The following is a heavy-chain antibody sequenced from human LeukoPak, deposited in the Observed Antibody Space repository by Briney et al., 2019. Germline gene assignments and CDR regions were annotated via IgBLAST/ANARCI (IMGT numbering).Heavy chain of an antibody. V-gene: IGHV3-7*01. CDR1: GFTFSSYW. J-gene: IGHJ4*02. CDR2: IKQDGSEK. CDR3: ARDTGGGYSCYDC. Sequence: GGSLRLSCAASGFTFSSYWMTLIRQAPGKGRERVANIKQDGSEKYYVDSVKGRFTISRDNAKNSLYLQMNSPRAEDTAVYYRARDTGGGYSCYDCWGQGTLVTVSS. D-gene: IGHD5-18*01.